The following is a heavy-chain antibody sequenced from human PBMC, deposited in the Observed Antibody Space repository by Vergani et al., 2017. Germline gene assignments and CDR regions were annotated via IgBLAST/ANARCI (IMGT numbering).Heavy chain of an antibody. CDR3: ARERGDYDSSGYYDKYFQH. CDR1: GGSISSSSYY. Sequence: QLQLQESGPGLVKPSETLSLTCTVSGGSISSSSYYWGWIRQPPGKGLEWIGSIYYSGSTYYNPSLKSRVTISVDTSKNQFSLKLSSVTAADTAVYYCARERGDYDSSGYYDKYFQHWGQGTLVTVSS. CDR2: IYYSGST. J-gene: IGHJ1*01. V-gene: IGHV4-39*07. D-gene: IGHD3-22*01.